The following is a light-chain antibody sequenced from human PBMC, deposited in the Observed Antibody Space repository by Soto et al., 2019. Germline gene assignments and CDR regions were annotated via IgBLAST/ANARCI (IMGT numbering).Light chain of an antibody. CDR2: AAS. J-gene: IGKJ1*01. CDR3: QQGNSVPGR. Sequence: DIQMTQSPSSVSASVGDRVTITCRASQGISSWLAWYQQKPGKAPKLLLYAASSLQSGVPSRFSGSGSATDFTLPISSLQPEDCANYDCQQGNSVPGRFGQGTKVEIK. CDR1: QGISSW. V-gene: IGKV1-12*01.